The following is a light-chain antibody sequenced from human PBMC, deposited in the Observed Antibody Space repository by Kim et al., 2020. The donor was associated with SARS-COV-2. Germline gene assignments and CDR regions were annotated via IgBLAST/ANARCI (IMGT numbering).Light chain of an antibody. J-gene: IGLJ7*01. CDR2: QDD. V-gene: IGLV3-1*01. CDR3: QTWDSHTFV. Sequence: SYELTQPPSVSVSPGQTVSITCSGDKLGDKYAYWYQQKPGQSPVLVIYQDDKRPSAIPERFSGSNSGDTATLTISGTQPMDEGDYYCQTWDSHTFVFGGGTQLTVL. CDR1: KLGDKY.